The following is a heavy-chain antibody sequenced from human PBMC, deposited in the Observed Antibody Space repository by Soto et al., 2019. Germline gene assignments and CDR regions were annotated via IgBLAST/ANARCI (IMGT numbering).Heavy chain of an antibody. J-gene: IGHJ6*02. CDR3: ARDSRSSTSWAPTKFYYYYYGIDV. D-gene: IGHD2-2*01. CDR2: IYYSGST. CDR1: GGSSSSGGYY. Sequence: TLYLTCTVSGGSSSSGGYYWSWIRQHPGKGLEWIGYIYYSGSTYYNPSLKSRVTISVDTSKNQFSLKLSSVTAAYTAVYYCARDSRSSTSWAPTKFYYYYYGIDVWGQGTTVTASS. V-gene: IGHV4-31*03.